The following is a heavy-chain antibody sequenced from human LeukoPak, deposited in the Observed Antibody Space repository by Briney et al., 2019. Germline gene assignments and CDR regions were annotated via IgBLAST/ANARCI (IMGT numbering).Heavy chain of an antibody. D-gene: IGHD3-22*01. V-gene: IGHV1-58*02. Sequence: WASVKVSCKASGFTFTSSAMQWVRQARGQRLEWIGWIVVGSGNTNYAQKFQERVTITRDMSTSTAYMELSSLRSEDTAVYYCAADTVYYYDSSGYYYQGGFDPWGQGTLVTVSS. J-gene: IGHJ5*02. CDR3: AADTVYYYDSSGYYYQGGFDP. CDR2: IVVGSGNT. CDR1: GFTFTSSA.